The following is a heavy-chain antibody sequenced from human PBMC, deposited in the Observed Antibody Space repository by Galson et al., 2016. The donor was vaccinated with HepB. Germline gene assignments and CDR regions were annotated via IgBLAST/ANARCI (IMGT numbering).Heavy chain of an antibody. Sequence: CAISGDSVSNTSAAWNWIRQSPSRGLEWLGRTYFRSRWYDDYAVSVNGRITLNVDMSNNRFSLQLLSVTPEDTAVYYCARARDIESGGGLDYWGQGTLVTVSS. CDR3: ARARDIESGGGLDY. V-gene: IGHV6-1*01. D-gene: IGHD5-12*01. CDR2: TYFRSRWYD. CDR1: GDSVSNTSAA. J-gene: IGHJ4*02.